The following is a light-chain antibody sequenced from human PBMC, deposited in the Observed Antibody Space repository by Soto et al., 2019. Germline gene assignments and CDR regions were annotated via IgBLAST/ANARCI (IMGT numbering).Light chain of an antibody. V-gene: IGKV3-20*01. CDR1: QSVSSSY. Sequence: DIVLTQSPGTLSLSPGERATLSCRASQSVSSSYLAWYQHIPGQAPRLLIYGASNRATGIPDRFSGSGSGTYFALTINGLEPDDFAVYFCQQYGASPRFGQGTRLE. J-gene: IGKJ5*01. CDR3: QQYGASPR. CDR2: GAS.